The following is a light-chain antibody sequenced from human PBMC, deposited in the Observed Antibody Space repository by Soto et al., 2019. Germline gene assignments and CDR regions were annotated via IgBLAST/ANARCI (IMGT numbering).Light chain of an antibody. CDR1: SSDIGAYNY. CDR3: ISYTRSYTWV. CDR2: EVS. V-gene: IGLV2-14*01. J-gene: IGLJ3*02. Sequence: QSALTQPASVSGSPGQSITISCTGTSSDIGAYNYVSWYQQHPGKAPKLVIYEVSSRPSGVSHRFSGSKSGNTASLTISGLQAEDESHYYCISYTRSYTWVFGGGTKLTVL.